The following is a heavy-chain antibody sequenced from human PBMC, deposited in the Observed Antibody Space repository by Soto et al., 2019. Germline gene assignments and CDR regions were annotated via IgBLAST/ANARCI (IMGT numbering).Heavy chain of an antibody. V-gene: IGHV3-33*01. CDR3: ARESGGRQLDY. D-gene: IGHD6-19*01. CDR2: IWFDGSNK. Sequence: QVQLVESGGGVVQPGRSLRLSCAASGFTFSSYGMNWVRQAPGKGLEWVAVIWFDGSNKYYADSVRGRFTISRDNSKNTVWLQMNSLRAEDTAVYYRARESGGRQLDYWGQGTLVTVSA. CDR1: GFTFSSYG. J-gene: IGHJ4*02.